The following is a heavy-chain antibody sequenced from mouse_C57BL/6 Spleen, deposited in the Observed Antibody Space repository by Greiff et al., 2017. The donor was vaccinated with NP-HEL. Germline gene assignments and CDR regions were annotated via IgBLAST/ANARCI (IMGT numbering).Heavy chain of an antibody. CDR3: ARGDDSWFAY. D-gene: IGHD2-4*01. J-gene: IGHJ3*01. V-gene: IGHV1-50*01. Sequence: QVQLKQPGAELVKPGASVKLSCKASGYTFTSYWMQWVKQRPGQGLEWIGEIDPSDSYTNYNQKFKGKATLSGDTSASTAYIQLSSLTSEDSAVYYCARGDDSWFAYWGQGTLVTVSA. CDR1: GYTFTSYW. CDR2: IDPSDSYT.